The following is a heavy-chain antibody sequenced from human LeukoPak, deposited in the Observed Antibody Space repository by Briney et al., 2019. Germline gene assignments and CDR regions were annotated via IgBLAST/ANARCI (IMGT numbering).Heavy chain of an antibody. Sequence: GGSLRLSCAASGFTFSSYSMNWVRQAPGKGLEWVSSISSSSSYIYYGDSVKGRFTISRDNAKNSLYLQMNTLRAEDTAVYYCASFDSSGWHYFDYWGQGTLVTVSA. CDR3: ASFDSSGWHYFDY. V-gene: IGHV3-21*01. CDR2: ISSSSSYI. CDR1: GFTFSSYS. J-gene: IGHJ4*02. D-gene: IGHD6-19*01.